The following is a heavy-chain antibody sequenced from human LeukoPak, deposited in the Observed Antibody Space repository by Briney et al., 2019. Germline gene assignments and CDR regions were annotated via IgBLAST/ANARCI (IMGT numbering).Heavy chain of an antibody. CDR1: GFTFRKYW. CDR2: INPDDEST. V-gene: IGHV3-74*01. D-gene: IGHD4-23*01. J-gene: IGHJ6*02. Sequence: GGSLRLSCVASGFTFRKYWLHWVRQAPGKGLEWVSRINPDDESTSYADSVRGRFTISRDNAKNTLYLQMNSLRAEDTAMYYCAIYEYGGNGYGMDVWGQGTTVTVSS. CDR3: AIYEYGGNGYGMDV.